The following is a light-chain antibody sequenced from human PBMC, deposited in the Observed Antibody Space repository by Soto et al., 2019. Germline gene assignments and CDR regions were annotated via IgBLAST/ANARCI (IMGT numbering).Light chain of an antibody. CDR3: QQYSSYSRT. CDR1: QSISSW. J-gene: IGKJ1*01. V-gene: IGKV1-5*01. Sequence: DIQMTQSPSTLSASVGDRVTITCRASQSISSWLAWYQQKPGKAPKFLIYDASNLESGVPSRFSGSGSGTEFTLTISSLQPDDFATYYCQQYSSYSRTFGQGTKVDIK. CDR2: DAS.